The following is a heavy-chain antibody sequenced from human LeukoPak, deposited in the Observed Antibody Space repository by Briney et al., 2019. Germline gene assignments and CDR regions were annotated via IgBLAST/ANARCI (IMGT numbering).Heavy chain of an antibody. J-gene: IGHJ6*02. CDR1: GFTFSSYS. CDR3: ARVGGDSSGYYLYYYGMDV. CDR2: ISSSSSYI. D-gene: IGHD3-22*01. V-gene: IGHV3-21*01. Sequence: PGGSLRLSCAPSGFTFSSYSMNWVRQAPGKWLEWVLSISSSSSYIYYADSVKGRFTISRDNAKNSLYLQMNSLRAEDTAVYYCARVGGDSSGYYLYYYGMDVWGQGTTVTVSS.